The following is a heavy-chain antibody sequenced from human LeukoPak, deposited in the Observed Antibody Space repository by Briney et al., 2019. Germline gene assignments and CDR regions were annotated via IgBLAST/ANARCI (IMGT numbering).Heavy chain of an antibody. CDR3: ARVGIAVAGGIVGATRHMAFDY. CDR1: GYTFTSYG. Sequence: ASVKASCKASGYTFTSYGISWVRQAPGQGLEWMGWISAYNGSTNYAQKLQGRVTMTTDTSTSTAYMELRSLRSDDTAVYYCARVGIAVAGGIVGATRHMAFDYWGQGTLVTVSS. CDR2: ISAYNGST. J-gene: IGHJ4*02. D-gene: IGHD1-26*01. V-gene: IGHV1-18*01.